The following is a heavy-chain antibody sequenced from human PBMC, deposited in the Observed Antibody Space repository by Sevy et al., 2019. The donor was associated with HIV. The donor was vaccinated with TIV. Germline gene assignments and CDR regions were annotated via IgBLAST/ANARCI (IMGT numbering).Heavy chain of an antibody. D-gene: IGHD1-26*01. CDR3: TRDDIYTHPWEFDW. CDR2: INPNNGAS. Sequence: ASVKVSCKSSGFVFTDYYMHWVRQATGQGLEWMGWINPNNGASRSAEKFQGRVTLTRDMSITTAYMELSRLTSDDTAIYFCTRDDIYTHPWEFDWWSHGALVTVSS. V-gene: IGHV1-2*02. CDR1: GFVFTDYY. J-gene: IGHJ4*01.